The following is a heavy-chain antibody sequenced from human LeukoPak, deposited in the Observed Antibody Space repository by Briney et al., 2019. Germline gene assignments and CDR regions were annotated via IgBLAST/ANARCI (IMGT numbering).Heavy chain of an antibody. CDR1: GFTFSSYW. CDR3: ATGGSSGWTFDY. J-gene: IGHJ4*02. V-gene: IGHV3-7*01. D-gene: IGHD6-19*01. CDR2: IEQDGSEK. Sequence: PGGSLRLSCVASGFTFSSYWTIWVRQAPGKGLEWVANIEQDGSEKHYEDSVKGRFTISRDNAKNSLYLQMNSLRAEDTAVYYCATGGSSGWTFDYWGQGTLVTVSS.